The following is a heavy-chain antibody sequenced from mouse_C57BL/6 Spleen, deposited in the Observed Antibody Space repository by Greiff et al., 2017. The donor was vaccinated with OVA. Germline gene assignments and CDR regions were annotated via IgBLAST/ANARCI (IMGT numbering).Heavy chain of an antibody. CDR1: GFTFSDFY. J-gene: IGHJ4*01. CDR3: AREAYYGSSYGYAMDY. V-gene: IGHV7-1*01. D-gene: IGHD1-1*01. CDR2: SRNKANDYTT. Sequence: EVKVVESGGGLVQSGRSLRLSCATSGFTFSDFYMEWVRQAPGKGLEWIAASRNKANDYTTEYSASVKGRFIVSRYTSQSILYLQMNALRAEDTAIYYCAREAYYGSSYGYAMDYWGQGTSVTVSS.